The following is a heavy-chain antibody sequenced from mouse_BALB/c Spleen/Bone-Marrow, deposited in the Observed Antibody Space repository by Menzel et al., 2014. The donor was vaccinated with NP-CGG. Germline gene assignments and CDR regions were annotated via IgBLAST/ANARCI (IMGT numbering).Heavy chain of an antibody. CDR1: GYTFTSYW. D-gene: IGHD2-14*01. CDR2: IYPGDGDT. CDR3: ARAKRYGEMDY. J-gene: IGHJ4*01. Sequence: QVQLQQPGAELARPGVSVKLSCKASGYTFTSYWMQWVKQRPGQGLEWIGAIYPGDGDTRFTQKFKGKATLTADKSSSTAYMQLSSLASEDSAVYYCARAKRYGEMDYWGQGTPVTVSS. V-gene: IGHV1-87*01.